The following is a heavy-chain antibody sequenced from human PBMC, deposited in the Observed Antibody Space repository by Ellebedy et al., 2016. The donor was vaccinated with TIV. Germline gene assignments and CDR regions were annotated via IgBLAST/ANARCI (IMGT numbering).Heavy chain of an antibody. CDR3: ARGGWELNSPFDY. J-gene: IGHJ4*02. CDR1: GGTFSSYA. Sequence: SVKVSCXASGGTFSSYAISWVRQAPGQGLEWMGGIIPIFGTANYAQKFQGRVTITADKSTSTAYMELSSLRSEDTAVYYCARGGWELNSPFDYWGQGTLVTVSS. D-gene: IGHD1-26*01. V-gene: IGHV1-69*06. CDR2: IIPIFGTA.